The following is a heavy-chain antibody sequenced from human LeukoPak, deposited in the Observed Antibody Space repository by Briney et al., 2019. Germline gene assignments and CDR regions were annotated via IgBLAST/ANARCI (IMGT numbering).Heavy chain of an antibody. V-gene: IGHV4-30-2*01. CDR3: ARVLGIRFDY. CDR2: IYHSGST. J-gene: IGHJ4*02. CDR1: GGSISSGGYY. D-gene: IGHD7-27*01. Sequence: PSETLSLTCTVSGGSISSGGYYWSWIRQPPGKGLEWIGYIYHSGSTYYNPSLKSRVTISVDRSKNQFSLKLSSVTAADTAVYYCARVLGIRFDYWGQGTLVTVSS.